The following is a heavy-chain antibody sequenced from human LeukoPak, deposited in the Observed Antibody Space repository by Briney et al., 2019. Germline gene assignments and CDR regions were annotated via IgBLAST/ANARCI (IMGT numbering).Heavy chain of an antibody. CDR2: IYYTGRT. CDR1: GGSISSSGHS. D-gene: IGHD6-13*01. V-gene: IGHV4-39*05. J-gene: IGHJ5*02. Sequence: SETPSLTCTVSGGSISSSGHSWGWIRQPPGKGLEWTGTIYYTGRTYYNPSLKSRVTISVDTSKNQFSLRLSSVTAADTAVYYCAQSLGSSDWMGNRFDRWGQGMLVTVSS. CDR3: AQSLGSSDWMGNRFDR.